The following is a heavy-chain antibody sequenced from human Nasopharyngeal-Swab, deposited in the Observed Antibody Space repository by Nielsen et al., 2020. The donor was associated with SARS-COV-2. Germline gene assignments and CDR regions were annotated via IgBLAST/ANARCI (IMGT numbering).Heavy chain of an antibody. V-gene: IGHV4-59*01. CDR3: ARESGGDSGWFDP. D-gene: IGHD5-12*01. J-gene: IGHJ5*02. CDR2: IYYSGST. Sequence: SETLSLTCTVSGGSINNAYWSWIRQPPGKGLEWIGYIYYSGSTNYNPSLKSRVTISVDTSKNQFSLKLGSVTAADTAVYYCARESGGDSGWFDPWGQGTLVTVSS. CDR1: GGSINNAY.